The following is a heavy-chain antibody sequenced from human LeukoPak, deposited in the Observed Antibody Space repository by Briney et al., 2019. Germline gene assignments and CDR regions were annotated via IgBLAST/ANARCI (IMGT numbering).Heavy chain of an antibody. D-gene: IGHD2-21*01. V-gene: IGHV4-39*01. CDR2: IYYSGST. CDR3: ARHGGHYQSDD. CDR1: GGSISTSSYY. J-gene: IGHJ4*02. Sequence: SETLSLTCTVSGGSISTSSYYWGWIRQPPGKGLEWIGSIYYSGSTYYNPSLESRVTISVDTSKNQFSLKLSSVTAADTAVYYCARHGGHYQSDDWGQGTLVTVSS.